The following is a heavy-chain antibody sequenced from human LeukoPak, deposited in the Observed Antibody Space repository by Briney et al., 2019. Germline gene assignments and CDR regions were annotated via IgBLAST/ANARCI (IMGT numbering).Heavy chain of an antibody. D-gene: IGHD3-16*01. CDR3: AKKKVDVMGNQYYYYYGLDV. Sequence: SETLSLTCAFYGGSFSGYSLTWIRQPPGKGLEWIGEINHSGINHFNPSLRSRVTISADTSKKQVFLNLSSVTAADTAVYYCAKKKVDVMGNQYYYYYGLDVWGQGTTVTVSS. V-gene: IGHV4-34*01. CDR2: INHSGIN. CDR1: GGSFSGYS. J-gene: IGHJ6*02.